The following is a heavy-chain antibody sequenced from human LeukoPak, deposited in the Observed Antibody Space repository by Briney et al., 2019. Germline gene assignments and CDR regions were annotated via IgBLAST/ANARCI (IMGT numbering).Heavy chain of an antibody. J-gene: IGHJ4*02. CDR2: ISAYNGDT. V-gene: IGHV1-18*01. D-gene: IGHD2-21*02. Sequence: ASVKVSCKASGYTFTSYGISWVRQAPGQGLEWMGWISAYNGDTNYAQKLQGRVTMTTDTSTSTAYMELRSLRSDDTAVYYCARGSDFCGGDCYYDYWGQGTLVTVSS. CDR1: GYTFTSYG. CDR3: ARGSDFCGGDCYYDY.